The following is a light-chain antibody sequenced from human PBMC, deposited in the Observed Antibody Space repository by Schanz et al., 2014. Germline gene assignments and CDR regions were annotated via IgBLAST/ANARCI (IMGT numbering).Light chain of an antibody. CDR2: SNS. J-gene: IGLJ2*01. V-gene: IGLV1-44*01. CDR3: SSYTSSSTLVV. Sequence: QSVLTQPPSASGPPGQRVTISCSGGSPNIGINAVNWYQQFPGTAPKLLIYSNSQRPSGVPDRFSGSKSGTSASLAISGLQSEDEADYYCSSYTSSSTLVVFGGGTKLTVL. CDR1: SPNIGINA.